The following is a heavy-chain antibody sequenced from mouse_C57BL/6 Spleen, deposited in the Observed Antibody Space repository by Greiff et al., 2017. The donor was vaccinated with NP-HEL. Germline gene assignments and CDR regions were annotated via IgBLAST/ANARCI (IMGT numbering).Heavy chain of an antibody. CDR2: IWSGGST. V-gene: IGHV2-2*01. D-gene: IGHD2-1*01. J-gene: IGHJ3*01. Sequence: VQVVESGPGLVQPSQSLSITCTVSGFSLTSYGVHWVRQSPGKGLEWLGVIWSGGSTDYNAAFISRLSISKDNSKSQVFFKMNSLQADDTAIYYCATIYYGNPEGFAYWGQGTLVTVSA. CDR3: ATIYYGNPEGFAY. CDR1: GFSLTSYG.